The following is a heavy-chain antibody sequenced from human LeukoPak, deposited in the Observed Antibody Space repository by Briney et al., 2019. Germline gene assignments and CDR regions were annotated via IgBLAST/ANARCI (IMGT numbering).Heavy chain of an antibody. D-gene: IGHD3-22*01. V-gene: IGHV1-18*01. CDR2: ISAYNGNT. Sequence: ASVKVFCKASGYTFTSYGISWVRQAPGQGLEWMGWISAYNGNTNYAQKLQGRVAMTTDTSTSTAYMELRSLRSDDTAVYYCARDRRYYYDSSGYYYSDYWGQGTLVTVSS. CDR1: GYTFTSYG. J-gene: IGHJ4*02. CDR3: ARDRRYYYDSSGYYYSDY.